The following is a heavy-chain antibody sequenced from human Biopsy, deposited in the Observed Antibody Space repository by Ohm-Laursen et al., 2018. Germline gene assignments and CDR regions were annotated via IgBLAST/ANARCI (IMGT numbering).Heavy chain of an antibody. V-gene: IGHV1-46*01. CDR2: INPSGSTT. CDR3: ARNTGWYGDLYYFDY. Sequence: ASVKVSCKASRYSFTRYSMHWVRQAPGQGLEWMGMINPSGSTTSYPQIFQGRVTMTRDTSKSTVYMELSSLRSADTAVYFCARNTGWYGDLYYFDYWGQGTLVTVSS. CDR1: RYSFTRYS. D-gene: IGHD6-19*01. J-gene: IGHJ4*02.